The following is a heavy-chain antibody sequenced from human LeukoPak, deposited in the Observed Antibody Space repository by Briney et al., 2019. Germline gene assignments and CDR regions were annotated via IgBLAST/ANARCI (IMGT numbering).Heavy chain of an antibody. V-gene: IGHV3-48*03. J-gene: IGHJ4*02. CDR2: ISSSGKTI. CDR3: ATTSIAAAVPGCFDY. CDR1: RLTFSTYA. Sequence: GGSLRLSCAASRLTFSTYAMNWVRQAPGKGLEWVSYISSSGKTIYYADSTKGRFTVSRDNAKNSLYLQMNSLRAEDTAVYYCATTSIAAAVPGCFDYWGQGTLVTVFS. D-gene: IGHD6-13*01.